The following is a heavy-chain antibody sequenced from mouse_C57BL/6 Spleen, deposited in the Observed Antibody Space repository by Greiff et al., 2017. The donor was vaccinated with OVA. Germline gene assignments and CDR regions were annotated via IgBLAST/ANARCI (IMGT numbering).Heavy chain of an antibody. V-gene: IGHV1-42*01. J-gene: IGHJ4*01. CDR2: INPSTGGT. Sequence: EVQGVESGPELVKPGASVKISCKASGYSFTGYYMNWVKQSPEKSLEWIGEINPSTGGTTYNQKFKAKATLTVDKSSSTAYMQLKSLTSEDSAVYYCARRGYYGSSYVEAMDYWGQGTSVTVSS. CDR3: ARRGYYGSSYVEAMDY. D-gene: IGHD1-1*01. CDR1: GYSFTGYY.